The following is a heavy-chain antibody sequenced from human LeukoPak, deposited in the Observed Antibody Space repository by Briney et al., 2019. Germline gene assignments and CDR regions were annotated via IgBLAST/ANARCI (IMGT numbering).Heavy chain of an antibody. Sequence: PGGSLRLSCAASGFTFSSYEMNWVRQAPGKGLEWVSYISSSGSTIYYADSVKGRFTISRDNAKNSLYLQMNSLRAEYTAVYYCARPPAARRGDYWGQGTLVTVSS. J-gene: IGHJ4*02. CDR2: ISSSGSTI. CDR3: ARPPAARRGDY. CDR1: GFTFSSYE. V-gene: IGHV3-48*03. D-gene: IGHD6-6*01.